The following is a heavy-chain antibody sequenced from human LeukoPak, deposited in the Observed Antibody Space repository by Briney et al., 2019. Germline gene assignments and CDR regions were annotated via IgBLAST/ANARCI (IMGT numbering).Heavy chain of an antibody. J-gene: IGHJ4*02. CDR1: GFTVSSSY. CDR2: IYSGGST. D-gene: IGHD6-13*01. Sequence: GGPLRLSCAASGFTVSSSYMTWVRQAPGKGLEWVSVIYSGGSTHYAGSVKGRFTISRDNSKNTVYLQMNSLRAEDTAVYHCARAPYSSSWYFDYWGQGTLVTVSS. CDR3: ARAPYSSSWYFDY. V-gene: IGHV3-66*01.